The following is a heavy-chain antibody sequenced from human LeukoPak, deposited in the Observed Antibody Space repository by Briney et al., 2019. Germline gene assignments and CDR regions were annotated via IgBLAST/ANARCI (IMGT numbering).Heavy chain of an antibody. CDR1: GFTFDDYA. V-gene: IGHV3-9*01. J-gene: IGHJ6*02. CDR3: AKDTYYGSGSYWNGMDV. Sequence: PGGSLRLSCAASGFTFDDYAMHWVRQAPGKGLEWVSGISWNSGSIGYADSVKGRFTISRDNAKNSLYLQMNSLRAEDTALYYCAKDTYYGSGSYWNGMDVWGQGTTVTVSS. D-gene: IGHD3-10*01. CDR2: ISWNSGSI.